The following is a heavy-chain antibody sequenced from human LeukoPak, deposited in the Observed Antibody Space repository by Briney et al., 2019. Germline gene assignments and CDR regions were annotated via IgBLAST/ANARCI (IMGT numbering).Heavy chain of an antibody. V-gene: IGHV3-43*01. CDR2: ISRDGSTP. J-gene: IGHJ4*02. CDR1: GFIFDDSL. D-gene: IGHD3-16*01. CDR3: ARDIRGNCFDS. Sequence: GGSLRLSCVASGFIFDDSLMHWVRRAPGKGLEWVSLISRDGSTPYYADSVRGRFTISRDNSKNSLFLQMNSLTTEDTAVYFCARDIRGNCFDSWGQGTLVTVSS.